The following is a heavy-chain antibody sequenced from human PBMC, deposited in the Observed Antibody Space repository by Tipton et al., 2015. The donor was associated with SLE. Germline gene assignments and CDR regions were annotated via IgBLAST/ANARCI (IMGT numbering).Heavy chain of an antibody. CDR3: VKDNPALHF. Sequence: SLRLSCTASGFIFSNSGMHWVRQAPGKGLEWVAFMRYDGNNKYTTFYGDSVTGRVAISRDNSKNTLFLEVNSLRPGDTAVYYCVKDNPALHFWGQGTMVTVSS. D-gene: IGHD6-25*01. J-gene: IGHJ4*02. CDR1: GFIFSNSG. CDR2: MRYDGNNK. V-gene: IGHV3-30*02.